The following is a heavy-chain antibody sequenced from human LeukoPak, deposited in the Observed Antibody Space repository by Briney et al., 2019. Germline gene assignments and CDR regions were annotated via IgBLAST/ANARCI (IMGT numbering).Heavy chain of an antibody. Sequence: GGSLRLSCAASGFTFSSYSMNWVRQAPGKGLEWVSCISSSSSYIYYADSVKGRFTISRDNAKNSLYLQMNSLRAEDTAVYYCARGVSSGGRCHFAGADPFDYWGQGTLVTVSS. CDR2: ISSSSSYI. V-gene: IGHV3-21*01. D-gene: IGHD2-15*01. CDR3: ARGVSSGGRCHFAGADPFDY. CDR1: GFTFSSYS. J-gene: IGHJ4*02.